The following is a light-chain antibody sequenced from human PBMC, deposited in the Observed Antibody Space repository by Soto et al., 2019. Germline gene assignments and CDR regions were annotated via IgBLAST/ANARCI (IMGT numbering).Light chain of an antibody. CDR1: NIGSKS. Sequence: SYELTQPPSVSVAPGQTARITCGGNNIGSKSVHWYQQKPGQAPVLVVYDDSGRPSGIPERFAGSNSGNTATLTISRVEAGDEADYYCQVWDSSSDHYVFGTGTKVTVL. J-gene: IGLJ1*01. CDR2: DDS. V-gene: IGLV3-21*02. CDR3: QVWDSSSDHYV.